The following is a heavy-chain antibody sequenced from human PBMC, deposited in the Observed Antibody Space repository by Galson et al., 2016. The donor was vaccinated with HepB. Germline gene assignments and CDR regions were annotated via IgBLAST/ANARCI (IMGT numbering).Heavy chain of an antibody. CDR1: GYTFTNYG. V-gene: IGHV1-18*01. CDR2: ISAYNGNT. Sequence: SVKVSCKASGYTFTNYGISWVRQAPGQGLEWMGWISAYNGNTNYAQNLQGRVILTTDTSTSTAYMELRSLGSDDTAVYYCARSITRWFDPWGQGTPVTVSS. CDR3: ARSITRWFDP. D-gene: IGHD3-10*01. J-gene: IGHJ5*02.